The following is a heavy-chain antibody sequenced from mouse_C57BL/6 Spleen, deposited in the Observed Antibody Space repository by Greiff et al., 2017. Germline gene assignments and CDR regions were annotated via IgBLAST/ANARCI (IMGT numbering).Heavy chain of an antibody. CDR2: IEPEDGET. CDR3: ARGVYYDYDGDD. D-gene: IGHD2-4*01. V-gene: IGHV14-2*01. J-gene: IGHJ2*01. Sequence: VQLQQSGAELVKPGASVKLSCTASGFNIKDYYMHWVKQRTEQGLEWIGRIEPEDGETKYAPKFQGKATITAGTSSNTAYLPRSSLTSEDTAVYYCARGVYYDYDGDDRGQGSTLTVSS. CDR1: GFNIKDYY.